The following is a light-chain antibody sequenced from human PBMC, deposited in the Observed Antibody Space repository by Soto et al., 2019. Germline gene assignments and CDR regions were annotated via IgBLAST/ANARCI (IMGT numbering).Light chain of an antibody. CDR3: QQRSNWPWT. CDR1: QSVSSY. J-gene: IGKJ1*01. CDR2: DAS. Sequence: EIVLTQSPATLSLSPGERATLSCRASQSVSSYLAWYQQKPGQAPRLLIYDASNRATGIPARFSGSGSGTDFTLTISSLEPADFAVYYCQQRSNWPWTFGQVTKVEIK. V-gene: IGKV3-11*01.